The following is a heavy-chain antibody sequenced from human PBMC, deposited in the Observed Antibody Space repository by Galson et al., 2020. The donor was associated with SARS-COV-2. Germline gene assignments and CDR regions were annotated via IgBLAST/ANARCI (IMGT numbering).Heavy chain of an antibody. CDR1: GGSISSSSYY. V-gene: IGHV4-39*07. J-gene: IGHJ5*02. Sequence: SETLSLTCTVSGGSISSSSYYWGWIRQPPGKGLEWIGSIYYSGSTYYNPSLKSRVTISVDTSKNQFSLKLSSVTAADTAVYYCARAFYGERCLAKWFDPWGQGTLVIVSS. CDR2: IYYSGST. D-gene: IGHD3-3*01. CDR3: ARAFYGERCLAKWFDP.